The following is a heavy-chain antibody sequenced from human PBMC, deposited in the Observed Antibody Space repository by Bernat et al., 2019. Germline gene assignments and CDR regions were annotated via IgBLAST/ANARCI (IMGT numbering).Heavy chain of an antibody. CDR2: IYYSGST. J-gene: IGHJ6*02. V-gene: IGHV4-39*01. CDR3: ARRYYYYGMDV. CDR1: AGSISSNNYF. Sequence: QLQLQESGPGLVKPSETLSLTCTVSAGSISSNNYFWGWIREPPGKGLEWIGSIYYSGSTYYNPSLKSRVTISVDTSKNQFSLKLSSVTAADTAVYYCARRYYYYGMDVWGQGTTVTVSS.